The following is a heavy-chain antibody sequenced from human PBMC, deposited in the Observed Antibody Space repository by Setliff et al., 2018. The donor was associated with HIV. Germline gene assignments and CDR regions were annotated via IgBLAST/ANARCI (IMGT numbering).Heavy chain of an antibody. D-gene: IGHD6-19*01. Sequence: AASVKVSCKASGYTFTIYGITWVRQAPGQGLEWMGWISGYNGKTNYAQRYQDRVTMTTNISTSMAYMEVRGLTSDDTAVYYCARRVIAVPGTDDAFDIWGHGTMVTVS. V-gene: IGHV1-18*01. J-gene: IGHJ3*02. CDR3: ARRVIAVPGTDDAFDI. CDR2: ISGYNGKT. CDR1: GYTFTIYG.